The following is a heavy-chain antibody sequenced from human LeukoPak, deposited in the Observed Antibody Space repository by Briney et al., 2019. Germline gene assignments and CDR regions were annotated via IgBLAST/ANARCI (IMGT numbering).Heavy chain of an antibody. J-gene: IGHJ4*02. CDR3: VLRGLQTH. CDR1: GGSFSGYY. CDR2: INHSGST. Sequence: PSETLSLTCAVYGGSFSGYYWSWIRQPPGKGLEWIGQINHSGSTNYNPSLKSRVTISVDTSKNQFSLKLSSVTAADTAVYYCVLRGLQTHWGQGTLVTVSS. D-gene: IGHD3-16*01. V-gene: IGHV4-34*01.